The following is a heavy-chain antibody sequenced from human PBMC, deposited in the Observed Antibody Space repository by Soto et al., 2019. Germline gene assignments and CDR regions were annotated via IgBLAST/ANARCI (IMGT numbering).Heavy chain of an antibody. CDR2: VYYRGST. V-gene: IGHV4-39*07. CDR1: ESADRSSHYY. CDR3: ARGYLSGWYAGRGSWFDP. J-gene: IGHJ5*02. Sequence: PSETVPHTCMVCESADRSSHYYRGWIRQPPGQGLEWIGSVYYRGSTYDNPSLKGRVTISVDTSKNHFSLKLSSVTAADTAVYYCARGYLSGWYAGRGSWFDPWGQGTLVIVSA. D-gene: IGHD6-19*01.